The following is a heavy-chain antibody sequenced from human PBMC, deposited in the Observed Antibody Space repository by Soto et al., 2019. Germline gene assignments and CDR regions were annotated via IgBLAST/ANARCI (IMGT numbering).Heavy chain of an antibody. V-gene: IGHV4-4*02. D-gene: IGHD3-3*01. CDR1: GGSISSSNW. J-gene: IGHJ4*02. Sequence: SETLSLTCAVSGGSISSSNWWSWVRQPPGKGLEWIGEIYHSGSTNYNPSLKSRVTISVDKSKNQFSLKLSSVTAADTAVYYCARGDYDCWSGLRYYFDYWGQGTLVTVSS. CDR2: IYHSGST. CDR3: ARGDYDCWSGLRYYFDY.